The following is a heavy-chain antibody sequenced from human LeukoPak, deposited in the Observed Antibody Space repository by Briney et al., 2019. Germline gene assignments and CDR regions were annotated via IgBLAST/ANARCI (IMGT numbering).Heavy chain of an antibody. CDR1: GGSFSGYY. V-gene: IGHV4-34*01. Sequence: SETLSLTCAVYGGSFSGYYWSWIRQPPGKGLEWIGEINHSGSTNYNPSLRSRVTISVDTSKNQFSLKLSSVTAADTAVYYCARVSVDIVVVVAATTYYYGMDVWGKGTTVTVSS. CDR2: INHSGST. D-gene: IGHD2-15*01. CDR3: ARVSVDIVVVVAATTYYYGMDV. J-gene: IGHJ6*04.